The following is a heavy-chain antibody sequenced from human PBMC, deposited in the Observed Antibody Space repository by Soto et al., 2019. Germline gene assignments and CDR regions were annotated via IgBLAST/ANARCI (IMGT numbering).Heavy chain of an antibody. J-gene: IGHJ5*02. V-gene: IGHV3-30-3*01. CDR1: GFTFSSYA. CDR2: ISYDGSNK. D-gene: IGHD2-8*01. Sequence: PGGSLRLSCAASGFTFSSYAMHWVRQAPGKGLEWVAVISYDGSNKYYADSVKGRFTISRDNSKNTLYLQMNSLRAEDTAVYYCARSRPPPSRYCTNGVCHRNWFDPWGQGALVTVSS. CDR3: ARSRPPPSRYCTNGVCHRNWFDP.